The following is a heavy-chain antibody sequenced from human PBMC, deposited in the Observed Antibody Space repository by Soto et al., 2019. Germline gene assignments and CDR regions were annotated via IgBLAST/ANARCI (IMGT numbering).Heavy chain of an antibody. D-gene: IGHD3-16*01. CDR2: FHYSGST. J-gene: IGHJ4*02. Sequence: CTVSGGSISSRDSYWGWIRQPPGKGLEWIGSFHYSGSTYYNPSLKSRVTISVDTSKNQLSLRVTSVTAADTAVYYCARGFGRSNFDYWGQGTLVTVSS. CDR1: GGSISSRDSY. CDR3: ARGFGRSNFDY. V-gene: IGHV4-39*01.